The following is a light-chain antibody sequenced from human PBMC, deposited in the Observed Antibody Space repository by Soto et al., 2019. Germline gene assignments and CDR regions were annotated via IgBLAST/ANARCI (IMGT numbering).Light chain of an antibody. V-gene: IGKV3-15*01. CDR2: GAS. Sequence: EIVMTQSPATLSVSPGERATLSCRASQSVTSNLAWYQQKPGQAPRLLIYGASTRATGIPARFSGSGSGTEFTLTISSLQSEDFVVYYCQQYNNSPHTFGQGTRLEIK. CDR1: QSVTSN. CDR3: QQYNNSPHT. J-gene: IGKJ5*01.